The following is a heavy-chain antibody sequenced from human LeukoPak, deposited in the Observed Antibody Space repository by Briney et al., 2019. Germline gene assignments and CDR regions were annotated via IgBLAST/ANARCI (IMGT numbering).Heavy chain of an antibody. CDR2: INPSGGST. D-gene: IGHD5-18*01. CDR1: GYTFTSYY. V-gene: IGHV1-46*01. CDR3: ARDPPDTAMVTYFDY. J-gene: IGHJ4*02. Sequence: ASVKVSCKASGYTFTSYYMHWVRQAPGQGLEWMGIINPSGGSTSYAQKFQGRVTMTRDMSTSTVYMELSSLRSEDTAVYYCARDPPDTAMVTYFDYWGQGTLVTVSS.